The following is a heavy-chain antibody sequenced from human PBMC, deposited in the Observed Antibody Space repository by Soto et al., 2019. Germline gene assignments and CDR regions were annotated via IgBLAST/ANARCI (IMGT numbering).Heavy chain of an antibody. D-gene: IGHD1-1*01. CDR1: GAFVSSGSYY. V-gene: IGHV4-34*01. CDR2: MSHRGGT. J-gene: IGHJ3*02. Sequence: QVQLQQWGAGLLKPSETLSLTCAVYGAFVSSGSYYWSWIRQPPGKGLEWIGEMSHRGGTHFNPSLKSRATISVDTSKNQFSLKMSSVTAADTALYYCARVERGTATTVVDAFDIWGPGTMVTVSS. CDR3: ARVERGTATTVVDAFDI.